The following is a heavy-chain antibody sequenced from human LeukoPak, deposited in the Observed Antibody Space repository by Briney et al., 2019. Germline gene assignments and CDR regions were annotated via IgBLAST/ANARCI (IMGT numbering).Heavy chain of an antibody. V-gene: IGHV3-23*01. D-gene: IGHD3-10*02. Sequence: PGGSLRLSCATSGFTFSNAWMNWVRQAPGKGLEWVSVVSGSGGTTHYADSVKGRFTISRDNSKNTMYLQMNSLRAEDTAVYSCIKVIMFAFDIWGQGTMVTVSS. J-gene: IGHJ3*02. CDR1: GFTFSNAW. CDR2: VSGSGGTT. CDR3: IKVIMFAFDI.